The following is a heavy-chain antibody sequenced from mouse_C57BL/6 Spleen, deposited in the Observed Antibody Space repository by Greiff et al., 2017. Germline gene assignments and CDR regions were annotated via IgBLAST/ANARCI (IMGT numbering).Heavy chain of an antibody. CDR2: IDPSDSYT. CDR3: ARLGTTVVPPFDY. D-gene: IGHD1-1*01. V-gene: IGHV1-50*01. Sequence: QVQLQQPGAELVKPGASVKLSCKASGYTFTSYWMQWVKQRPGQGLEWIGEIDPSDSYTNYNQKFKGKATLTVDTSSSTAYMQLISLTSEDSAVYYCARLGTTVVPPFDYWGQGTTLTVSS. J-gene: IGHJ2*01. CDR1: GYTFTSYW.